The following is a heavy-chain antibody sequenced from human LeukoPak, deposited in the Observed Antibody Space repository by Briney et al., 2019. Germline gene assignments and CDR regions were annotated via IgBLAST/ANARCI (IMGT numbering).Heavy chain of an antibody. D-gene: IGHD3-22*01. CDR1: GYRFTNYW. J-gene: IGHJ4*02. V-gene: IGHV5-51*01. CDR3: ARQGVYYSDSSAFYH. Sequence: GESLKISCKGSGYRFTNYWIAWVRQVPGKGLELMGSIYPGDSDIRYNPSFQGQVTISADKSFTTAYLQWRSLKASDTAIYYCARQGVYYSDSSAFYHWGQGTRVTVSS. CDR2: IYPGDSDI.